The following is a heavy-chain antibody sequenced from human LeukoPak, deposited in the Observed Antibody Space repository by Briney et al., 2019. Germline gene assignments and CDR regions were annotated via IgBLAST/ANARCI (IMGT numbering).Heavy chain of an antibody. CDR1: GYTFTGYY. V-gene: IGHV1-2*02. D-gene: IGHD6-13*01. Sequence: ASVKVSCKASGYTFTGYYMHWVRQAPGQGLEWMGWINPNSGGTNYAQKFQGRVTMTRDTSISTAYMELSRLRSDDTAVYYCARDPAAAGPNWFDPWGQGTLVTVSS. CDR3: ARDPAAAGPNWFDP. J-gene: IGHJ5*02. CDR2: INPNSGGT.